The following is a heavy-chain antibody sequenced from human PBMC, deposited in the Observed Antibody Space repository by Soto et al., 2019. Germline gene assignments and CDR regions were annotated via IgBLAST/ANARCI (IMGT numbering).Heavy chain of an antibody. CDR2: IIPIFGTA. J-gene: IGHJ4*02. V-gene: IGHV1-69*06. CDR3: ARDLTLGDEYCSSTSCSLDY. Sequence: QVQLVQSGAEVKKPGSSVKVSCKASGGTFSSYAISWVRQAPGQGLEWMGGIIPIFGTANYAQKFQGRVTITADKSTSTAYMELSRLRSEDTAVYYCARDLTLGDEYCSSTSCSLDYWGQGTLVTASS. CDR1: GGTFSSYA. D-gene: IGHD2-2*01.